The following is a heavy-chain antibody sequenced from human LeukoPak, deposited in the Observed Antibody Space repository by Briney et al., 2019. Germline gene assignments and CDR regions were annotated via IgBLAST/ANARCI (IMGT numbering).Heavy chain of an antibody. CDR3: ARFDGMRSCSDGLCYTPHYFDL. J-gene: IGHJ4*02. Sequence: PGGSLRLSWSASALTFSNYAMNWVRQAPGKGLEWISYISSSRYIIYYADSVKGRFTISSDNAKNSLYLQMHSLRAEDTAVYYCARFDGMRSCSDGLCYTPHYFDLWGQGTLVTVSS. CDR2: ISSSRYII. V-gene: IGHV3-48*01. D-gene: IGHD2-8*02. CDR1: ALTFSNYA.